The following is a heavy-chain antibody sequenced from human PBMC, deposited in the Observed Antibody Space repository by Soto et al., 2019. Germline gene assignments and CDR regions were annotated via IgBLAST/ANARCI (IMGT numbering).Heavy chain of an antibody. CDR3: AKARSPLYGEYAFDY. D-gene: IGHD4-17*01. V-gene: IGHV3-23*01. CDR1: GFTFSSYA. J-gene: IGHJ4*02. Sequence: GGSLRLSCAASGFTFSSYAMSWVRQAPGKGLEWVSAISGSGGSTYYADSVKGRFTISRDNSKNTLYLQMNSLRAEDTAVYYCAKARSPLYGEYAFDYWGQGTLVTVSS. CDR2: ISGSGGST.